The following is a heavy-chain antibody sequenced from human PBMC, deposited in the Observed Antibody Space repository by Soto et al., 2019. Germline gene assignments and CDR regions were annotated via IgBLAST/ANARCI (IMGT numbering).Heavy chain of an antibody. V-gene: IGHV3-33*01. CDR2: MWYDGNDK. Sequence: QVQLVESGGGVVQPGRSLRLSCAASGFTFSSYGMHWVRQAPGKGLEWVAVMWYDGNDKYYADFVKGRFTISRDNAKNTVSLQMNSLRAEDTAVYYCARDRHSSSSGYFEYWGQGTLVTVSS. D-gene: IGHD6-6*01. CDR1: GFTFSSYG. J-gene: IGHJ4*02. CDR3: ARDRHSSSSGYFEY.